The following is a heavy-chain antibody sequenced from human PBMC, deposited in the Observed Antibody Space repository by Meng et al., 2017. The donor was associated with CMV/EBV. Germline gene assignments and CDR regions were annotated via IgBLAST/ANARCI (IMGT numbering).Heavy chain of an antibody. CDR2: IYYSGST. CDR1: GGSIRSGDYY. V-gene: IGHV4-30-4*08. CDR3: ARVGRTSCYDY. Sequence: QLMEPGHALVHPSLTLTLTCTASGGSIRSGDYYWSWIRKPPGKGLEWIGYIYYSGSTYYNPSLKSRVTISVDTSKNQFSLKLSSVTAADTAVYYCARVGRTSCYDYWGQGTLVTVSS. J-gene: IGHJ4*02. D-gene: IGHD2-2*01.